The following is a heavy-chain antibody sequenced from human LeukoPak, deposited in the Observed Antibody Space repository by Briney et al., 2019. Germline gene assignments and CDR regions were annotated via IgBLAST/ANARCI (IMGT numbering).Heavy chain of an antibody. CDR1: GGSISSYY. Sequence: SETLSLTCTVSGGSISSYYWSWIRQPPGKGLEWIGYIYYSGSTNYNPSLKSRVTISVDTSKNQFSLKLSSVTAADTAVYYCARHLPGATWFDPWGQGTQVTVSS. CDR2: IYYSGST. D-gene: IGHD1-26*01. J-gene: IGHJ5*02. CDR3: ARHLPGATWFDP. V-gene: IGHV4-59*08.